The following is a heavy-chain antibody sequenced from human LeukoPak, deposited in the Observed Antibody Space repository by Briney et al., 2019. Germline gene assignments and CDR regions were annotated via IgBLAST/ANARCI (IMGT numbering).Heavy chain of an antibody. V-gene: IGHV1-8*01. CDR2: MNPNSGNT. CDR1: GYTFTSYD. Sequence: ASVKVSCKASGYTFTSYDVHWVRQATGQGLDWMGWMNPNSGNTGYAQKFQGRVTITRNTSISTAYMELSSLRSEDTAVYYCARGGSGWSDGDWFDPWGQGTPVTVSS. CDR3: ARGGSGWSDGDWFDP. J-gene: IGHJ5*02. D-gene: IGHD6-19*01.